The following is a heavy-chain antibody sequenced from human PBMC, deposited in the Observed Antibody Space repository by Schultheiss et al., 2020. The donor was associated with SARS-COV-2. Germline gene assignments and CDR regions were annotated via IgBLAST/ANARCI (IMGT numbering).Heavy chain of an antibody. Sequence: SETLSLTCTVSGGSVSSDSSWSWIRQPPGKGLEWIGYIYYSGSIDYNPSLKSRVTISVDTSKNQFSLKLTSVTAADTAVYYCARDSYDILTGPLGMDVWGQGTTVTVSS. CDR2: IYYSGSI. J-gene: IGHJ6*02. CDR3: ARDSYDILTGPLGMDV. CDR1: GGSVSSDSS. D-gene: IGHD3-9*01. V-gene: IGHV4-61*01.